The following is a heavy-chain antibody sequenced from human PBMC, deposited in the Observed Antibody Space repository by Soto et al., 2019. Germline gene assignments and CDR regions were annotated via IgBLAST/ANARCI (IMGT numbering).Heavy chain of an antibody. CDR3: ARSITDYYDSSGYYDDY. V-gene: IGHV3-11*05. CDR1: GFTFSDYY. Sequence: QVQLVESGGGLVKPGGSLRLSCAASGFTFSDYYMSWIRQAPGKGLEWVSYISSSSSYTNYADSVKGRFRISRDNAKNSLYLQMNSLRAEDTAVYYCARSITDYYDSSGYYDDYWGQGTLVTVSS. J-gene: IGHJ4*02. CDR2: ISSSSSYT. D-gene: IGHD3-22*01.